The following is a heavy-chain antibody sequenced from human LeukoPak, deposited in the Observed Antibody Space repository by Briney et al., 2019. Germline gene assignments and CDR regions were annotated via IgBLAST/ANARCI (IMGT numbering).Heavy chain of an antibody. Sequence: PGRSLRLSCAASGFTFSSYGMHWVRQAPGKGLEWVAVISYDGSSKYYADSVKGRFTVSRDNSKNTLYLQMNSLRAEDTAVYYCAKGTWIQLWRDAFDIWGQGTMVTVSS. CDR1: GFTFSSYG. CDR2: ISYDGSSK. CDR3: AKGTWIQLWRDAFDI. J-gene: IGHJ3*02. V-gene: IGHV3-30*18. D-gene: IGHD5-18*01.